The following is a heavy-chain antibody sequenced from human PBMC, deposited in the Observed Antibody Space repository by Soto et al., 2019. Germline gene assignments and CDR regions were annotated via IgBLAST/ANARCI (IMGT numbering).Heavy chain of an antibody. J-gene: IGHJ4*02. CDR1: GGSISSYY. CDR2: IYYSGST. V-gene: IGHV4-59*08. D-gene: IGHD3-10*01. Sequence: QVQLQESGPGLVKPSETLSLTCTVSGGSISSYYWSWIRQPPGKGLEWIGYIYYSGSTNYNPSLKSRVTRSVDTSKNQFSLKLSSVTAADTAVYYCARHRITMVRGVISYFDYWGQGTLVTVSS. CDR3: ARHRITMVRGVISYFDY.